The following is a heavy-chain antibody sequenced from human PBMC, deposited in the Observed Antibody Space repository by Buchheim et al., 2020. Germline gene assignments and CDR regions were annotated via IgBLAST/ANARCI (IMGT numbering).Heavy chain of an antibody. CDR3: AKPESRVSVAHRDYYYGMDV. J-gene: IGHJ6*02. CDR1: GFTFSSYA. D-gene: IGHD6-6*01. Sequence: EVQLLESGGGLVQPGGSLRLSCAASGFTFSSYAMSWVRQAPGKGLEWVSSISGSGGSTYYADSMKGRFTISRVNSTNNLYLQMNSLRVEDTAVYYCAKPESRVSVAHRDYYYGMDVWGQGTT. V-gene: IGHV3-23*01. CDR2: ISGSGGST.